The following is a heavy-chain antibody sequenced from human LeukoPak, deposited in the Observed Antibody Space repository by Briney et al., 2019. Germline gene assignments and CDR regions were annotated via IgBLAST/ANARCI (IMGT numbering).Heavy chain of an antibody. CDR2: INHSGST. Sequence: SETLSLTCAVYGGSFSVYYWSWIRQPPGKGGEWSGEINHSGSTNYNAPLKSRVTISIDKSKNQFSLKLSSVTAADTAVYYCARGHGPHACDIWGQGTMVTVSS. J-gene: IGHJ3*02. CDR1: GGSFSVYY. CDR3: ARGHGPHACDI. V-gene: IGHV4-34*01.